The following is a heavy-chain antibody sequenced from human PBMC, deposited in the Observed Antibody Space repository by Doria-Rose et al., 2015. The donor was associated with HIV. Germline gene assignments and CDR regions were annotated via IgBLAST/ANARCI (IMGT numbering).Heavy chain of an antibody. Sequence: ESGPVLVKPTETLTLTCTVSGVSLSSPGMGVSWIRQPPGKALEWLANIFSDDERSYKTSLKSRLTISRGTSISQLVLTMTDMDPVDTATYYCARIKSSRWYHKYYFDFWGQGTLVIVSA. CDR2: IFSDDER. J-gene: IGHJ4*02. D-gene: IGHD6-13*01. V-gene: IGHV2-26*01. CDR1: GVSLSSPGMG. CDR3: ARIKSSRWYHKYYFDF.